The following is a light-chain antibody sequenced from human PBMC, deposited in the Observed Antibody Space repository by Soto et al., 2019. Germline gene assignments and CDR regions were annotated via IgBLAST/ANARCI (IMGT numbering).Light chain of an antibody. CDR1: QSVDSSY. CDR3: QQYGSSPIT. V-gene: IGKV3-20*01. Sequence: EIVLTQSPGTLSLSPGERATLSCRASQSVDSSYLAWYQQKPGQAPRLLIYDASARATGIPDRFSGSGSGTDFTLTISRLEPEDFAVYYCQQYGSSPITFGQGPRLEIK. CDR2: DAS. J-gene: IGKJ5*01.